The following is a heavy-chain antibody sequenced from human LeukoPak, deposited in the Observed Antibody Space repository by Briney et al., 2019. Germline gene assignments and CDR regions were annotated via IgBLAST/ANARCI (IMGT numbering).Heavy chain of an antibody. CDR2: VHYSGST. Sequence: SETLSLTCTVSGGSISSYYWSWIRQPPGKGLEWIGYVHYSGSTNYNPSLKSRVTISVDTSKNQFSLKLSSVTAADTAVYYCARGPTTVTRAFDYWGQGTLVTVSS. CDR1: GGSISSYY. J-gene: IGHJ4*02. D-gene: IGHD4-17*01. V-gene: IGHV4-59*12. CDR3: ARGPTTVTRAFDY.